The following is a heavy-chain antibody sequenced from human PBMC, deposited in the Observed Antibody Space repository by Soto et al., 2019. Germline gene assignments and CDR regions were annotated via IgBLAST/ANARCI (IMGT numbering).Heavy chain of an antibody. CDR1: GFTFSSYG. CDR3: ARDYCSSTSCYTTNNWFDP. D-gene: IGHD2-2*02. J-gene: IGHJ5*02. V-gene: IGHV3-33*01. CDR2: IWYDGSNK. Sequence: GGSLRLSCAASGFTFSSYGMHWVRQAPGKGLEWVAVIWYDGSNKYYADSVKGRFTISRDNSKNTLYLQMNSLRAEDTAVYYCARDYCSSTSCYTTNNWFDPWGQGTLVTVSS.